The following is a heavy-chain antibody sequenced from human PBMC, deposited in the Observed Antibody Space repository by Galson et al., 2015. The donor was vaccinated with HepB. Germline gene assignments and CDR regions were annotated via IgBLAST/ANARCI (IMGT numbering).Heavy chain of an antibody. V-gene: IGHV3-11*06. CDR2: RIHSTLYT. Sequence: LIPPCSASAVTFSDTYYCCCIRPPAGGGEWLLERIHSTLYTNYAASLKGRFTISRDTAKNPLFLKFNSLTAADTAVYYCARAPARDNGGRTYFDLWGQGALVTVSS. CDR1: AVTFSDTY. D-gene: IGHD4-23*01. CDR3: ARAPARDNGGRTYFDL. J-gene: IGHJ4*02.